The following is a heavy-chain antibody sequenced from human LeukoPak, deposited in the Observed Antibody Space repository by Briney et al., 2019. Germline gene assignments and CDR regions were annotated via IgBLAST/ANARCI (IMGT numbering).Heavy chain of an antibody. CDR1: GGTFSSYA. V-gene: IGHV1-69*13. D-gene: IGHD5-18*01. CDR2: IIPIFGTA. CDR3: AGYLNSYGFDY. Sequence: ASVKVSCKASGGTFSSYAISWVRQAPGQGLEWMGGIIPIFGTANYAQKFQGRVTITADESTSTAYRELSSLRSEDTAVYYCAGYLNSYGFDYWGQGTLVTVSS. J-gene: IGHJ4*02.